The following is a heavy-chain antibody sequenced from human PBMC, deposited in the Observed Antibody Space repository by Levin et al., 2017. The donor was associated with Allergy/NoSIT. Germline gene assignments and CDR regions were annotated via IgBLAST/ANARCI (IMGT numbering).Heavy chain of an antibody. D-gene: IGHD3-3*01. Sequence: PGGSLRLSCAASGFTFSSYEMNWVRRAPGKGLEWVSYISSTGSTLYSADSVKGRSTISRDNAKNSLYLHMNSLRAEDTAVYYCARQLGNFWSGYNYFDYWGQGTLVTVAS. CDR1: GFTFSSYE. CDR3: ARQLGNFWSGYNYFDY. CDR2: ISSTGSTL. V-gene: IGHV3-48*03. J-gene: IGHJ4*02.